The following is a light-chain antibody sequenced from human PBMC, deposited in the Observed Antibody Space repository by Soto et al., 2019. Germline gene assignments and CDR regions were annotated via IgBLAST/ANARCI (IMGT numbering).Light chain of an antibody. CDR1: HSVSTD. Sequence: IVMTQSPAILSVSQGERVTLSCRASHSVSTDLAWYQQKPCKPPRILIYAASTRATGITDRFSGSGAGTDFTLGISGLQPEDVAVYYCQQYICWPSMFSFGPGTKLEIK. J-gene: IGKJ2*03. CDR2: AAS. CDR3: QQYICWPSMFS. V-gene: IGKV3-15*01.